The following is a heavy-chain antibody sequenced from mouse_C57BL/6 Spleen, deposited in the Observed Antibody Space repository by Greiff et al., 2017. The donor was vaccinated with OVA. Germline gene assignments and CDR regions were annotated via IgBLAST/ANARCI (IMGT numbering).Heavy chain of an antibody. Sequence: VQLQQPGAELVKPGASVKMSCKASGYTFTSYWITWVKQRPGQGLEWIGDIYPGSGSTNYTEKFKSKATLTVDTSSSTAYMQLSSLTSEDSAIYYCARLDTTVVATGDYWGQGTTLTVSS. CDR2: IYPGSGST. D-gene: IGHD1-1*01. V-gene: IGHV1-55*01. CDR3: ARLDTTVVATGDY. J-gene: IGHJ2*01. CDR1: GYTFTSYW.